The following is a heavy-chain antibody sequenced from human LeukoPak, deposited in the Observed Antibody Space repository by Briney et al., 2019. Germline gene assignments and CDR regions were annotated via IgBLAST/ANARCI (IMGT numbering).Heavy chain of an antibody. CDR2: INHSGST. D-gene: IGHD2-15*01. Sequence: SETLSLTCAVYGGSFSGYYWSWIRQPPGKGLEWIGEINHSGSTNYNPSLKSRVTISVDTSKNQFSLKLTSVTAADTAVYYCARDFSLDDAGVADVFDVWGQGAMVTVSS. V-gene: IGHV4-34*01. CDR3: ARDFSLDDAGVADVFDV. J-gene: IGHJ3*01. CDR1: GGSFSGYY.